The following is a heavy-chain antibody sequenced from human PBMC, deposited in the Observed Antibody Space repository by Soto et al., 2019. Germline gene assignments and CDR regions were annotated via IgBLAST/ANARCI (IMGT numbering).Heavy chain of an antibody. D-gene: IGHD3-3*01. V-gene: IGHV3-30*18. CDR1: GFTFSSYG. Sequence: QVQLVESGGGVVQPGRSLRLSCAASGFTFSSYGMHWVRQAPGKGLEWVAVISYDGSNKYYADSVKGRFTISRDNSKNTLYLQMNSLIAEDTAVYYCAKGFYDFWSGYPIHAFDIWGQGTMVTVSS. CDR3: AKGFYDFWSGYPIHAFDI. CDR2: ISYDGSNK. J-gene: IGHJ3*02.